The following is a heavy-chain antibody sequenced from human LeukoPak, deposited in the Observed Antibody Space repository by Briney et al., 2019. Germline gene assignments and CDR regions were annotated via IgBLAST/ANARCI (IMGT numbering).Heavy chain of an antibody. D-gene: IGHD3-9*01. CDR2: IYYSGST. J-gene: IGHJ3*02. V-gene: IGHV4-31*03. CDR3: ATQLRYFDWLFLGGAFDI. CDR1: GGSISSGGYY. Sequence: PSETLSLTCTVSGGSISSGGYYWSWIRQHPGKGLERIGYIYYSGSTYYNPSLKSRVTISVDTSKNQFSLKLSSVTAADTAVYYCATQLRYFDWLFLGGAFDIWGQGTMVTVSS.